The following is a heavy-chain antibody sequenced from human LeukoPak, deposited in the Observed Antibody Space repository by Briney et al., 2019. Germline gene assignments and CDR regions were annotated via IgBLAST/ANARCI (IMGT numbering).Heavy chain of an antibody. J-gene: IGHJ4*02. CDR2: ISYDGSDK. CDR1: GFTFSSYA. V-gene: IGHV3-30*03. Sequence: PGTSLRLSCAASGFTFSSYAMHWVRQAPGKGLEWVAVISYDGSDKYYADSVKGRFTISRDNSKDTVHLQMNSLRAEDTAMYYCVRDGAHWDLDYWGQGTLVTVSS. D-gene: IGHD7-27*01. CDR3: VRDGAHWDLDY.